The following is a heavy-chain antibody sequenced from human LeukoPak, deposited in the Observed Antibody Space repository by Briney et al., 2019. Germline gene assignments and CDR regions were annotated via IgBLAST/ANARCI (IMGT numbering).Heavy chain of an antibody. CDR2: INWNGGST. V-gene: IGHV3-20*04. CDR3: AKDFRGQFYGGNSDY. CDR1: GFTFDDYG. J-gene: IGHJ4*02. D-gene: IGHD4-23*01. Sequence: PGGSLRLSCAASGFTFDDYGMSWVRQAPGKGLEWVSGINWNGGSTGYADSVKGRFTISRDNAKNFLYLQMNSLRAEDTAVYYCAKDFRGQFYGGNSDYWGQGTLVTVSS.